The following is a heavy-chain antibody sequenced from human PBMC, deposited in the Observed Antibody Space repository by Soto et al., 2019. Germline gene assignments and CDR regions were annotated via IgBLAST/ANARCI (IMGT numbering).Heavy chain of an antibody. Sequence: PGGSLRLSCAASGFTFSSYGMQWVRQAPGKGLEWVTVISYDGSNKKYADSVKGRFIISRDNSKNTLYLQMNSLRAEDMALYYCAKFCAFLPKFLDSISGYYHYVMDFWGQGTTVTVSS. V-gene: IGHV3-30*18. CDR3: AKFCAFLPKFLDSISGYYHYVMDF. D-gene: IGHD3-22*01. J-gene: IGHJ6*02. CDR2: ISYDGSNK. CDR1: GFTFSSYG.